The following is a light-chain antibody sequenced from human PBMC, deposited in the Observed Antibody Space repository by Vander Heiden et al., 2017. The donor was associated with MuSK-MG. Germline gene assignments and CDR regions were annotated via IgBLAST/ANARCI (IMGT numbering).Light chain of an antibody. CDR3: CVYTSSSTLV. J-gene: IGLJ2*01. CDR1: SNGVGSYNR. V-gene: IGLV2-18*01. Sequence: QSALTQPPSVSASPGQSVTISCTGTSNGVGSYNRLSCYQQPHCPAPEPMTYEFSTQPSGVPDRFSGSKSGKTASLTISGLPDEDEADYYCCVYTSSSTLVFGGGTKLTVL. CDR2: EFS.